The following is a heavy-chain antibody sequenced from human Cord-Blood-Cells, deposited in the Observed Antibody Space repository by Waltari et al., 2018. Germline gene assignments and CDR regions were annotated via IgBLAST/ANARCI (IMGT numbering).Heavy chain of an antibody. D-gene: IGHD6-13*01. Sequence: QVQLQESGPGLVQPSQTLSLTRTVSGGSISSGGYYWSWIRQHPGEGLEWIGYIYYSGSTYYNPCRKSRVTISVDTCKNQFSLKLSSVTAADTAVYYCARESSSWFDDAFDIWGQGTMVTVSS. CDR2: IYYSGST. V-gene: IGHV4-31*03. J-gene: IGHJ3*02. CDR3: ARESSSWFDDAFDI. CDR1: GGSISSGGYY.